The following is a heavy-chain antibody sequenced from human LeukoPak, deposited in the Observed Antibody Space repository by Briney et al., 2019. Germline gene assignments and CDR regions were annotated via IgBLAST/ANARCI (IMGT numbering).Heavy chain of an antibody. D-gene: IGHD3-3*01. CDR3: ARDWDLSGFLGMDV. V-gene: IGHV1-2*02. CDR1: GYTFTDYY. Sequence: ASVKVSCKASGYTFTDYYMHWVRQAPGQGLEWMGWINPNSGGTNYAQKFQGRVTMTRDTSISTAYMELSRLRSDDTAVYYCARDWDLSGFLGMDVWGQGTTVTVSS. J-gene: IGHJ6*02. CDR2: INPNSGGT.